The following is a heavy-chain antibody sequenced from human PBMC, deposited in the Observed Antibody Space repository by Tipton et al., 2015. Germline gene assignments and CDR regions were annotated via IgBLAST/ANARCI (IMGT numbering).Heavy chain of an antibody. Sequence: GLVKPSETLSLTCSVSGGSVSSANYYWSWIRQPPGKGLEWIGAISHSGSTYYNPSLRSRVTISVDSSKTQLSLKLRSVTAADTAVYYCARFRFDYFDYWGHGTLVTVSS. V-gene: IGHV4-61*01. CDR1: GGSVSSANYY. CDR2: ISHSGST. D-gene: IGHD3-3*01. J-gene: IGHJ4*01. CDR3: ARFRFDYFDY.